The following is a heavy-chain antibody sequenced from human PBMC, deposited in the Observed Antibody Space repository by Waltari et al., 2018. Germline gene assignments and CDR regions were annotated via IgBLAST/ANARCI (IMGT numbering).Heavy chain of an antibody. CDR2: ISYDGSNK. V-gene: IGHV3-30*03. CDR3: YGESPYYFDY. J-gene: IGHJ4*02. CDR1: GFTFSSYG. Sequence: QVQLVESGGGVVQPGRSLRLSCAASGFTFSSYGMHGLRQAPGKGLEWVAVISYDGSNKYYADSVKGRFTISRDNSKNTLYLQMNSLRAEDTAVYYCYGESPYYFDYWGQGTLVTVSS. D-gene: IGHD4-17*01.